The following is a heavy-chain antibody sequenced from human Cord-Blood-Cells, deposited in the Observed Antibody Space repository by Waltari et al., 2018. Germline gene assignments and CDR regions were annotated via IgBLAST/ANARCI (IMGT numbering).Heavy chain of an antibody. J-gene: IGHJ4*02. D-gene: IGHD4-4*01. V-gene: IGHV4-39*01. CDR2: IYYSGST. Sequence: QLQLQESGPGLVKPSETLSLTCTVSGGSISSSSYYWGWIRQPPGKGLEWIGRIYYSGSTYYNPSLKSRVTISVDTSKNQFSLKLSSVTAADTAVYYCASLTRDYSNYFDYWGQGTLVTVSS. CDR3: ASLTRDYSNYFDY. CDR1: GGSISSSSYY.